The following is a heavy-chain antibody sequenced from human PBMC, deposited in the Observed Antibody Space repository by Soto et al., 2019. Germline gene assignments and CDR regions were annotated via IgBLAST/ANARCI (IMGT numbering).Heavy chain of an antibody. CDR2: IVVGSGNT. V-gene: IGHV1-58*01. CDR3: AGSSRRLSSLDY. J-gene: IGHJ4*02. CDR1: GFTFTSSA. Sequence: ASVKVSCKASGFTFTSSAVQWVRQARGQRLEWIGWIVVGSGNTNYAQKFQDRVTITRDRSMSTAYMELSSLRSEDTAMYYCAGSSRRLSSLDYWGQGTLVTVSS. D-gene: IGHD1-26*01.